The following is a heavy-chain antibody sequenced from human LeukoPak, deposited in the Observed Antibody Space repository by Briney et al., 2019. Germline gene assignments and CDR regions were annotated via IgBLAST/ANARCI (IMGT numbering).Heavy chain of an antibody. CDR2: INPNSGGT. CDR1: GYTFTGYY. CDR3: ARGPANWFDP. Sequence: ASVKVSCKASGYTFTGYYIYWVRQAPGQGLEWMGWINPNSGGTKYAQMFQGRVTMTRDTSISTAYMELSRLKSDDTAVYYRARGPANWFDPWGQGTLVTVSS. J-gene: IGHJ5*02. V-gene: IGHV1-2*02.